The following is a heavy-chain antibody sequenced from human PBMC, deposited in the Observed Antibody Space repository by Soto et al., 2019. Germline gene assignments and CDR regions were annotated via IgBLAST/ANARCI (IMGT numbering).Heavy chain of an antibody. V-gene: IGHV1-69*13. CDR2: IIPIFGTA. D-gene: IGHD2-15*01. J-gene: IGHJ6*02. CDR3: AQTHCSGGSCYRRGESYYYGMDV. CDR1: GGTFSGYA. Sequence: GASVKVSCKASGGTFSGYAISWVRQAPGQRLEWMGGIIPIFGTANYAQKFQGRVTITADESTSTAYMELSSLRSEDTAVYYCAQTHCSGGSCYRRGESYYYGMDVWGQGTTVTVSS.